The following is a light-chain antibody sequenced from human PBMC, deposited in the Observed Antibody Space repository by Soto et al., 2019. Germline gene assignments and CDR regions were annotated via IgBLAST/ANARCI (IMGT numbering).Light chain of an antibody. CDR2: ATS. CDR3: QQYGDWPLT. Sequence: EIVVTQSPATLSVSPGERATLSCRASQSVGNNFAWYQQKPGQAPRLLIFATSTRATGVPARFSGSGSGTEFTLTLSSMQSEDFAVYYCQQYGDWPLTFGGGAKVEIE. CDR1: QSVGNN. V-gene: IGKV3-15*01. J-gene: IGKJ4*01.